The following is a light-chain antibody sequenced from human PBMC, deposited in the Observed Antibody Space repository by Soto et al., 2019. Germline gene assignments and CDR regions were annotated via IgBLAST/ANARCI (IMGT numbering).Light chain of an antibody. J-gene: IGKJ2*01. V-gene: IGKV3-20*01. CDR2: GAS. Sequence: EIVLTQSPGTLSLSPGERATLSCRASQSVSSSFLAWYQQKPDQAPRLLIYGASNRATGIPDRFSGSGSGTDFTLTISRLEPEDFAVYYCQQYGSSPNTFGQGTNLEIK. CDR1: QSVSSSF. CDR3: QQYGSSPNT.